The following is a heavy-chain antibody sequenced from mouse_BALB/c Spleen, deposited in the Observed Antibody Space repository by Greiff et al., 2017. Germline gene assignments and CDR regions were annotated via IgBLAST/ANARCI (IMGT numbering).Heavy chain of an antibody. J-gene: IGHJ4*01. Sequence: EVKLMESGPGLVKPSQSLSLTCTVTGYSITSDYAWNWIRQFPGNKLEWMGYISYSGSTSYNPSLKSRISITRDTSKNQFFLQLNSVTTEDTATYYCARQSTSVAMDYWGQGTSVTVSS. CDR1: GYSITSDYA. V-gene: IGHV3-2*02. CDR3: ARQSTSVAMDY. CDR2: ISYSGST.